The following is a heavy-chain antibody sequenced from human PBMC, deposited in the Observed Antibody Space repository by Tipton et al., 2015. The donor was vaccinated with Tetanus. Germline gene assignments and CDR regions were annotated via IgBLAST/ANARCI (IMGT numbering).Heavy chain of an antibody. Sequence: TLSLTCNVSGALLTTGGYSWGWIRQPRGQGLEWLGYIYQTDSTYYNPSVRGRLTLSLQRSKNQVSLKLSSVTAADTAVYYCARDQGGGRVVRLNWFDPWGHGTLVTVSS. CDR1: GALLTTGGYS. CDR2: IYQTDST. J-gene: IGHJ5*02. CDR3: ARDQGGGRVVRLNWFDP. D-gene: IGHD6-6*01. V-gene: IGHV4-30-2*01.